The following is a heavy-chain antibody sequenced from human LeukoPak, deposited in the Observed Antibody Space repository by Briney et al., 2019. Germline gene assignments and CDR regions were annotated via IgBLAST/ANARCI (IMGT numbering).Heavy chain of an antibody. D-gene: IGHD5-12*01. J-gene: IGHJ5*02. CDR3: ARHSGYALYNWFDP. V-gene: IGHV4-39*01. CDR1: GGSISSTNYY. CDR2: ISYSGST. Sequence: PSETLSLTCTVSGGSISSTNYYWAWLRQPPGKGLEWIGSISYSGSTYYNPSLKSRVTISVDTSKHQFSLRLSSVTAADTAVYYCARHSGYALYNWFDPWGQGTLVTVSS.